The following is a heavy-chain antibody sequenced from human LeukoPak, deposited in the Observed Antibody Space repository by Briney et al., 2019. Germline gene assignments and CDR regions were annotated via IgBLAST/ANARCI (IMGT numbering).Heavy chain of an antibody. V-gene: IGHV3-74*01. J-gene: IGHJ1*01. CDR3: ARAPAEIGGYYPEYFRH. Sequence: GGSLRLSCAASGFTFSRYWMHWDRQAPGKGLVWVSRIKSDGSTNYADSVKGRFTISRDNAKNTVSLQMNSLRAEDTGVYYCARAPAEIGGYYPEYFRHWGQGTLVTVSS. D-gene: IGHD3-22*01. CDR1: GFTFSRYW. CDR2: IKSDGST.